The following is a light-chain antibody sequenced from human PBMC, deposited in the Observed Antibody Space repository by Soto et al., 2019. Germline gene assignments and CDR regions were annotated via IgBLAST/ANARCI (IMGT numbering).Light chain of an antibody. CDR3: NSYTAGTTWV. CDR1: TSDVGRYNY. J-gene: IGLJ3*02. V-gene: IGLV2-14*01. Sequence: QSALTQPASVSGSPGQSITISCTGTTSDVGRYNYVSWHQQHPGKAPKLLIFDVSNRPSGVSDRFSGSTSGNTASLTISGLLAEDEADYYCNSYTAGTTWVFGGGTKLTVL. CDR2: DVS.